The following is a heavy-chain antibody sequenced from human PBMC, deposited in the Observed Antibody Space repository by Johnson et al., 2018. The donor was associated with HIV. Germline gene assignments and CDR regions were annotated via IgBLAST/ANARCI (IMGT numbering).Heavy chain of an antibody. CDR2: ISYDGSEK. CDR3: ARGPIADDAFDI. CDR1: EFTVSGGY. V-gene: IGHV3-30*03. D-gene: IGHD3-16*02. J-gene: IGHJ3*02. Sequence: QVQLVESGGGLVQPGGSLRLSCGASEFTVSGGYMNWVRQAPGKGLEWVAVISYDGSEKYYADSVKGRFTISRDSSKNTLYLQMNSLRAEDTAVYFCARGPIADDAFDIWGQGTMVTVSS.